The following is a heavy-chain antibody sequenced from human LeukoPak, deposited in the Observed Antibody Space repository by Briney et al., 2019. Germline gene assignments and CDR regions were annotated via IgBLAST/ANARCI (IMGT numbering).Heavy chain of an antibody. D-gene: IGHD6-13*01. CDR2: IIPIFGTA. CDR1: GGTFIIYA. CDR3: AILWGYSSSWYEFWFDP. V-gene: IGHV1-69*06. Sequence: ASVKVSCKASGGTFIIYAISWVRQAPGQGFEWMGGIIPIFGTANYAQKFQGRVTITADKSTSTAYMELSSLRSEDTAVYYCAILWGYSSSWYEFWFDPWGQGTLVTVSS. J-gene: IGHJ5*02.